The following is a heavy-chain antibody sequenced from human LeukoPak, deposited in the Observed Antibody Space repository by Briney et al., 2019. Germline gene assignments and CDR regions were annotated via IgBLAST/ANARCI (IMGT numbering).Heavy chain of an antibody. D-gene: IGHD2-2*01. V-gene: IGHV4-59*10. CDR3: ARGQYHLLYWYFDL. J-gene: IGHJ2*01. Sequence: SETQSLTCAVYGGSFSGYYWSWIRQPPGKGLEWIGRIYSSGSTNYNPSLKSRVTMSVDTSKNQFSLKLSSVTAADTAVYYCARGQYHLLYWYFDLWGRGTLVTVSS. CDR2: IYSSGST. CDR1: GGSFSGYY.